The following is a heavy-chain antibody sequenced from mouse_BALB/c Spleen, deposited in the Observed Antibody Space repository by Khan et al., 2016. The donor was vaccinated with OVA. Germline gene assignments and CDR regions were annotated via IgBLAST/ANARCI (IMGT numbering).Heavy chain of an antibody. D-gene: IGHD1-1*02. V-gene: IGHV9-3-1*01. CDR1: GYTFTNYG. Sequence: QIRLVQSGPELKKPGETVKISCKASGYTFTNYGMNWVKQAPGKGLKWMGWINTYTGEPTYADDFKGRFAFSLETSASTAYLQINNLTNEDTATYFCASGGYWYFDVWGAGTTVTVSS. CDR3: ASGGYWYFDV. J-gene: IGHJ1*01. CDR2: INTYTGEP.